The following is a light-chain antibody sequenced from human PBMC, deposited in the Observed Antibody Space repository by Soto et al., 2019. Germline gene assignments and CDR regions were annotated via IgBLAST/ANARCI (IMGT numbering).Light chain of an antibody. CDR2: GAS. CDR3: QQSNNWHAWT. J-gene: IGKJ1*01. V-gene: IGKV3-15*01. CDR1: QSVSSN. Sequence: EIVMTQSPATLSVSPGERPTLSGRPSQSVSSNLACYQQKPGQAPRLLIYGASNRATGIPAKFSGSGSGTEFTLTISSLQSADFAVYYCQQSNNWHAWTFGPGTKVDIK.